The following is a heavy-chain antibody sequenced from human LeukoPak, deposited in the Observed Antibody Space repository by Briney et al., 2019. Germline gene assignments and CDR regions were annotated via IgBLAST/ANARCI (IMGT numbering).Heavy chain of an antibody. Sequence: GGSLRLSCVASGFTFSNLAMGWVRQAPGKGLEWVSVISDSGGTTYYADSVKGRFTISRDNSRNTLYLQMNSLRVEDTAVYYCAKDARRSSGWYFFDHWGQGTLVTVSS. CDR2: ISDSGGTT. V-gene: IGHV3-23*01. J-gene: IGHJ4*02. CDR3: AKDARRSSGWYFFDH. CDR1: GFTFSNLA. D-gene: IGHD6-19*01.